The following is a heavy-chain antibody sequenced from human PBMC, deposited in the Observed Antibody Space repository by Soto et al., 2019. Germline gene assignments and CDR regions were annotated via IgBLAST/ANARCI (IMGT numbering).Heavy chain of an antibody. CDR2: IKHSGNT. D-gene: IGHD1-26*01. CDR1: GGSLSGYY. Sequence: QVQLQQWGAGLLKPSETLSLTCAVYGGSLSGYYWSWIRQPPGKGLEWIGEIKHSGNTNYNPSLKRRVTISVDTSKNQLFLNLSSVTAADTAIYYCARHHVRGRTIAGAAEFWGQGTLVTVSS. CDR3: ARHHVRGRTIAGAAEF. J-gene: IGHJ4*02. V-gene: IGHV4-34*01.